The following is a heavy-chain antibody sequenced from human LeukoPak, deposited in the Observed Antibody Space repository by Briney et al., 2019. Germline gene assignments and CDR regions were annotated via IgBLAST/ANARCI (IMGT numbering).Heavy chain of an antibody. Sequence: GGALRLSCAAPGFTFSSYPMPRVRQAPGKGLEWVAVISYDGSNKYYADSVKGRFTISRDNSKNTLYLQMNSLRAEDTAVYYCARSRGSGWYWAFDIWGQGTMVTVSS. CDR2: ISYDGSNK. D-gene: IGHD6-19*01. V-gene: IGHV3-30*04. J-gene: IGHJ3*02. CDR1: GFTFSSYP. CDR3: ARSRGSGWYWAFDI.